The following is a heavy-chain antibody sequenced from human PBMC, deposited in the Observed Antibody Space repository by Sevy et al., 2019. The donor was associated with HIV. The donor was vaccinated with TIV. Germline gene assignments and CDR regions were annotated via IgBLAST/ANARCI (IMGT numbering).Heavy chain of an antibody. CDR1: GFIFSSYV. D-gene: IGHD3-3*01. CDR3: AGGFWSGFDY. V-gene: IGHV3-23*01. CDR2: ISGSGGST. J-gene: IGHJ4*02. Sequence: GGSLRLSCAASGFIFSSYVMNWVRQAPGKGLEWVSAISGSGGSTYYADSVKGRFTISRDKFKKTLYLEMNSLRVEDTAVYYCAGGFWSGFDYWGQGTLVTVSS.